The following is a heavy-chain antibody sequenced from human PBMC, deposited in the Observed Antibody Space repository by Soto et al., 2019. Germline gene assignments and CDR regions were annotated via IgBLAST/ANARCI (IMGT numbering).Heavy chain of an antibody. CDR3: AKGGSFDI. Sequence: QVQLVESGGSVVQPGGSRRLFCAASGCSFSYYGLHWVRQAPGKGLEWLALITHDGYNRYYADSVKGRFTISRDNSKNTIFLQMNSLKSEDTAVYYCAKGGSFDIWGQGTPVTVSS. V-gene: IGHV3-30*18. D-gene: IGHD6-6*01. J-gene: IGHJ4*02. CDR2: ITHDGYNR. CDR1: GCSFSYYG.